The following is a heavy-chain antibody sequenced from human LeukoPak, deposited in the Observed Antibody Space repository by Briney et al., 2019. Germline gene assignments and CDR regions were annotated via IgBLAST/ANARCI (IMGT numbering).Heavy chain of an antibody. CDR1: GGSISSYY. D-gene: IGHD3-10*01. CDR3: ARYGSGSYPPFDY. Sequence: ETVSLTCTVSGGSISSYYWSWMRQPPGKGLEWIGFIYYSGSTNYNPSLKSRVTISVDTSKNQFSLKLSSVTAADTAVYYCARYGSGSYPPFDYWGQGILVTVSS. J-gene: IGHJ4*02. V-gene: IGHV4-59*01. CDR2: IYYSGST.